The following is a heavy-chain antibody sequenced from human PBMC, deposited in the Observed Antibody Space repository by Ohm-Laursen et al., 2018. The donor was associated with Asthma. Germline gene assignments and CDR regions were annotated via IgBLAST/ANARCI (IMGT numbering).Heavy chain of an antibody. CDR3: ARDVVYVLDSGSYRRFDP. J-gene: IGHJ5*02. D-gene: IGHD3-16*02. Sequence: TLSLTCTVSGGSISSGDYYWSWIRQHPGKGLEWIGYIYYSGSTYYNPSLKSRVTISVDTSKNQFSLKLSSVTAADTAVYYCARDVVYVLDSGSYRRFDPWGQGTLVTVSS. CDR1: GGSISSGDYY. V-gene: IGHV4-31*03. CDR2: IYYSGST.